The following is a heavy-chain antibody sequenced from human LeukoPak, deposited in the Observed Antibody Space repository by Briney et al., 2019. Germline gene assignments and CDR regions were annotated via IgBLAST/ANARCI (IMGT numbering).Heavy chain of an antibody. CDR1: GFTFSSYD. V-gene: IGHV3-13*04. CDR2: IGTAGDT. CDR3: ARAAGYCSSTSCYATRRGDAFDI. J-gene: IGHJ3*02. D-gene: IGHD2-2*01. Sequence: PGGSLRLSCAASGFTFSSYDMHWVRQATGKCLEWVSAIGTAGDTYYPGSVKGRFTIPRENAKNSLYLQMNSLRAGDTAVYYCARAAGYCSSTSCYATRRGDAFDIWGQGTMVTVSS.